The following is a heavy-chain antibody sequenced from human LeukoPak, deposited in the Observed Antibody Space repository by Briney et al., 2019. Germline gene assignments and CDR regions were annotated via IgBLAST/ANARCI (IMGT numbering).Heavy chain of an antibody. V-gene: IGHV1-46*01. CDR2: INPSGGST. J-gene: IGHJ4*02. Sequence: ASVKVSCKASGYTFTSYYMHWVRQAPGQGLEWMGIINPSGGSTSYAQKFQGSVTMTRDTSTSTVYMELSSLRSEDTAVYYCARGDVRYCSSTSCYLFDYWGQGTLVTVSS. CDR3: ARGDVRYCSSTSCYLFDY. D-gene: IGHD2-2*01. CDR1: GYTFTSYY.